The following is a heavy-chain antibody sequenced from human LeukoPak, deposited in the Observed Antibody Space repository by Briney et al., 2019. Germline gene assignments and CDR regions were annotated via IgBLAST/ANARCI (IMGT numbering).Heavy chain of an antibody. Sequence: ASVKVSCKPFGYAFTSHGFTWVRQAPGQGLEWMGWISTYDGKTDYAQNFQGRVTTTMDASTSTAYTEVRSLRSDDTAVYYCARVSGTWGYFYMDVWAKGSTVTLS. CDR2: ISTYDGKT. J-gene: IGHJ6*03. CDR1: GYAFTSHG. D-gene: IGHD1-1*01. V-gene: IGHV1-18*01. CDR3: ARVSGTWGYFYMDV.